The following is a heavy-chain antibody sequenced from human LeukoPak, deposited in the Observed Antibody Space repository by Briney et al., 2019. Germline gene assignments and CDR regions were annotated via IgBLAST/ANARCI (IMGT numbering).Heavy chain of an antibody. CDR1: GGSFSGYY. V-gene: IGHV4-34*01. CDR3: AREARGSNGYYYNF. Sequence: SETLSLTCAVYGGSFSGYYWSWIRQPPGKGLEWIGEINHSGSTNYNPSLKSRVTISADTSKNQFSLKLTSVTAADTAVYYCAREARGSNGYYYNFWGQGTLVTVSS. J-gene: IGHJ4*02. CDR2: INHSGST. D-gene: IGHD3-22*01.